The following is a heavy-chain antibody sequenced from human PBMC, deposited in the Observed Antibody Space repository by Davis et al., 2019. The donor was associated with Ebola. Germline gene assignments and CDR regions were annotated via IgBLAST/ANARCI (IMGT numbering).Heavy chain of an antibody. CDR2: IYAGDSDT. J-gene: IGHJ4*02. V-gene: IGHV5-51*01. D-gene: IGHD3-22*01. CDR1: GYSFTNYW. CDR3: ARQESLYGSSDY. Sequence: GESLKISCRGSGYSFTNYWIGWVRQMPGKGLEWMGIIYAGDSDTRYSPSFEGQVTISVDRSITTAYLQWRSLRASDTAIYYCARQESLYGSSDYWGQGTLVTVSS.